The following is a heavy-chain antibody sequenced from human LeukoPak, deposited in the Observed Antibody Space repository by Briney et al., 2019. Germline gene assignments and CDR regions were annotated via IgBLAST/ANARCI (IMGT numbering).Heavy chain of an antibody. J-gene: IGHJ4*02. CDR2: ISSGSSYI. D-gene: IGHD2-2*01. V-gene: IGHV3-21*01. Sequence: GGSLRLSCAASGFTFSSYTMNWVRQAPGKGLEWVASISSGSSYIYYSDSVKGRFTISRDNAKNSLYLQMSSLRAEDTAVYYCARHLSSINSCPNYWGQGTLVTVSS. CDR3: ARHLSSINSCPNY. CDR1: GFTFSSYT.